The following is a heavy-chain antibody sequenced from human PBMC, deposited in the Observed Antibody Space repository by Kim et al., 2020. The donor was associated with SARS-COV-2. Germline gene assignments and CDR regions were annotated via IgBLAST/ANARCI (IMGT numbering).Heavy chain of an antibody. CDR3: VKDHPALHY. V-gene: IGHV3-64D*09. Sequence: SIHYADSGKGRFTISRDNSKDNLFLQMTSLRVEDTAVYYCVKDHPALHYWGQGTLVTVSS. CDR2: SI. J-gene: IGHJ4*02.